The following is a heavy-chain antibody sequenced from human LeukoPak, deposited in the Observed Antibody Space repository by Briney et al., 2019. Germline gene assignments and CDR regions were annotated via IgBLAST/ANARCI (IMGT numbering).Heavy chain of an antibody. V-gene: IGHV4-34*01. CDR2: INHSGST. D-gene: IGHD3-22*01. J-gene: IGHJ6*03. CDR3: ARGYDSSGYIYYYYYMDV. Sequence: SETLSLTCAVYGGSLSGYYWSWIRQPPGKGLEWIGEINHSGSTNYNPSLKSRVTISVDTSKNQFSLRLSSVTAADTAVYYCARGYDSSGYIYYYYYMDVWVKGTTVTVSS. CDR1: GGSLSGYY.